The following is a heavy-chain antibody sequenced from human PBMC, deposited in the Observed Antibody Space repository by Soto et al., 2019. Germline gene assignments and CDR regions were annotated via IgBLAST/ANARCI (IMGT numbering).Heavy chain of an antibody. D-gene: IGHD3-3*01. CDR3: ARAHDYDFCSGFLFYGMDV. CDR2: ISSTGGST. J-gene: IGHJ6*02. CDR1: RFTFSNYA. Sequence: EVQLLESGGGLVQPGGSLRLSCAASRFTFSNYAMSWVRQAPGKGLEWVSGISSTGGSTYYADSVKGRFTISRDNSKNTLDLQMSSLRAEDTAIYYGARAHDYDFCSGFLFYGMDVWGQGTTVTVSS. V-gene: IGHV3-23*01.